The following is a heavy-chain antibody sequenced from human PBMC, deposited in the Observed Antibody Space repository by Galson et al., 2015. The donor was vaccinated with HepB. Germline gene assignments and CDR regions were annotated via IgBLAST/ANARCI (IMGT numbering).Heavy chain of an antibody. D-gene: IGHD3-16*01. CDR1: GFTFTSSA. Sequence: SVKVSCKASGFTFTSSAMQWVRQARGQRLEWIGWIVVGSGNTNYAQKFQERVTITRDMSTSTAYMELSSLRSEDTAVYYCAADSSRGNAFDIWGQGTMVTVSS. J-gene: IGHJ3*02. CDR2: IVVGSGNT. CDR3: AADSSRGNAFDI. V-gene: IGHV1-58*02.